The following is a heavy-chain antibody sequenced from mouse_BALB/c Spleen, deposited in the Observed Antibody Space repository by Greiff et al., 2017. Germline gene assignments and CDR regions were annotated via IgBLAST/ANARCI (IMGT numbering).Heavy chain of an antibody. D-gene: IGHD2-10*01. J-gene: IGHJ3*01. CDR3: ARTYYGNYGWFAY. CDR2: IRNKANGYTT. Sequence: EVKLVESGGGLVQPGGSLRLSCATSGFTFTDYYMSWVRQPPGKALEWLGFIRNKANGYTTEYSASVKGRFTISRDNSQSILYLQMNTLRAEDSATYYCARTYYGNYGWFAYWGQGTLVTVSA. CDR1: GFTFTDYY. V-gene: IGHV7-3*02.